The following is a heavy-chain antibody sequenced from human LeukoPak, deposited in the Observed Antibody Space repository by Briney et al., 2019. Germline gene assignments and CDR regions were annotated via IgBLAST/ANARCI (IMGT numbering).Heavy chain of an antibody. CDR2: IKSKPDGGTT. CDR3: STGITMVREVHCY. Sequence: GGSLRLSCAASGFTFSNAWMSWVRQAPGKGLEWVGRIKSKPDGGTTDYAAPVKGRFSISRDDSENTLYLQLNSLKTEDAAVYYCSTGITMVREVHCYWGQGTLVTVSS. CDR1: GFTFSNAW. J-gene: IGHJ4*02. D-gene: IGHD3-10*01. V-gene: IGHV3-15*01.